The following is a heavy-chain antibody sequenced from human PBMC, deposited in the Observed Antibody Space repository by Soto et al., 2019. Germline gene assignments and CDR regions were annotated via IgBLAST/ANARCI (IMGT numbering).Heavy chain of an antibody. V-gene: IGHV4-34*01. CDR2: INHSGST. D-gene: IGHD5-12*01. CDR3: ARLGAKRRDSGYGLVGWYYYYGMDV. CDR1: GGSFSGYY. Sequence: QVQLQQWGAGLLKPSETLSLTCAVYGGSFSGYYWSWIRQPPGKGLEWIGEINHSGSTNYNPSLQIRVTISVDSSKNQFSLKLSSVPAADTAVYYCARLGAKRRDSGYGLVGWYYYYGMDVWGQGTTVTVSS. J-gene: IGHJ6*02.